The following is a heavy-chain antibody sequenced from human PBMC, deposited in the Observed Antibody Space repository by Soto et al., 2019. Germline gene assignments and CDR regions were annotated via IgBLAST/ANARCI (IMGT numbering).Heavy chain of an antibody. V-gene: IGHV4-31*03. CDR1: GGSISSGGYY. D-gene: IGHD4-17*01. Sequence: TLSLTCTVSGGSISSGGYYWSWIRQHPGKGLEWIGYIYYSGSTYYNPSLKSRVTISVDTSKNQFSLKLSSVTAADTAVYYCARDAATTVTTGGSDYYYYYGMDVWGQGTTVTVPS. J-gene: IGHJ6*02. CDR2: IYYSGST. CDR3: ARDAATTVTTGGSDYYYYYGMDV.